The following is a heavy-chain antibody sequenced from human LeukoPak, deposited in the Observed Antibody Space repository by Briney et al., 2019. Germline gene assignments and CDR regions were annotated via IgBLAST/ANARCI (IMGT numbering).Heavy chain of an antibody. D-gene: IGHD2-2*01. CDR2: INPNSGGT. V-gene: IGHV1-2*02. J-gene: IGHJ5*02. Sequence: ASVKVSCKASGYTFTGYYMHWVRQAPGQGLVWMGWINPNSGGTNYAQKFQGRVTMTRDTSISTAYMELSRLRSDDTAVYYCARARGEVVPAAEGFDPWGQGTLVTVSS. CDR1: GYTFTGYY. CDR3: ARARGEVVPAAEGFDP.